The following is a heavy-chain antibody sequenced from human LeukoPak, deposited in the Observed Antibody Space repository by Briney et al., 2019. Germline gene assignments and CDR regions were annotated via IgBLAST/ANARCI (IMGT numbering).Heavy chain of an antibody. CDR1: GFTFSSYG. CDR2: IRYDGSNK. CDR3: AKDYCLYCSSSSCYTPFDY. Sequence: PGGSLRLSCAASGFTFSSYGMHWVRQAPGKGLEWVAFIRYDGSNKYYADSVKGRFTISRDNSRNMLYLQMDSLRAEDTAFYYCAKDYCLYCSSSSCYTPFDYWGQGALVTVSS. V-gene: IGHV3-30*02. D-gene: IGHD2-2*02. J-gene: IGHJ4*02.